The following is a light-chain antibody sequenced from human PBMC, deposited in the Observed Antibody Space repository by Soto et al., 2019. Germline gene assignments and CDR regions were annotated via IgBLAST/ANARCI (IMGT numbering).Light chain of an antibody. J-gene: IGKJ1*01. V-gene: IGKV1-39*01. CDR1: QNINKY. CDR3: QKSSSASRA. CDR2: TTS. Sequence: DIQMTQSPSSLSASVGDRVTITCRTSQNINKYLNWYQQEPGKAPKLLIYTTSSLKSGVPTRFSGSGSGTKFPLTINILQPENLATYYCQKSSSASRAFVQGTK.